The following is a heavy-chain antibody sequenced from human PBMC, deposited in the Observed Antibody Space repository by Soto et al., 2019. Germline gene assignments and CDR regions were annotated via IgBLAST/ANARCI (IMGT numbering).Heavy chain of an antibody. CDR3: TRVQRGPTPYYFDY. CDR1: GFTFGDYA. J-gene: IGHJ4*02. CDR2: IRSKAYGGTT. D-gene: IGHD2-15*01. V-gene: IGHV3-49*03. Sequence: GGSLRLSCTASGFTFGDYAMSWFRQAPGKGLEWVGFIRSKAYGGTTEYAASVKGRFTISRDDSKSIAYLQMNSLKTEDTAVYYCTRVQRGPTPYYFDYWGQGTLVTVSS.